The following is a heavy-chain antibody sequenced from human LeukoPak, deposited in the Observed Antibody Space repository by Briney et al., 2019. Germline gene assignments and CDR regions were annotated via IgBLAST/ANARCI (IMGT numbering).Heavy chain of an antibody. V-gene: IGHV5-51*01. Sequence: GESLKISCKASGYRFTNYWIGWVRQMPGKGLEWIAIIYPGDSETRYSPSFQGQVTISADKSISTAYLQWSSLKASDTAMYYCARALRTGQGDYVPVLWGQGTLVTVSS. J-gene: IGHJ4*02. CDR3: ARALRTGQGDYVPVL. CDR2: IYPGDSET. D-gene: IGHD4-17*01. CDR1: GYRFTNYW.